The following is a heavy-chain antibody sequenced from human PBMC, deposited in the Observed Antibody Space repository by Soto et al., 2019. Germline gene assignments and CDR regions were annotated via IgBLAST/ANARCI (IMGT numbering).Heavy chain of an antibody. J-gene: IGHJ5*02. V-gene: IGHV4-30-4*01. CDR3: ARGVDHYYDIAGWFDP. CDR1: GGSISSGDYY. CDR2: IYYSGST. D-gene: IGHD3-22*01. Sequence: PSETLSLTCTVSGGSISSGDYYWSWIRQPPGKGLEWIGYIYYSGSTYYNPSLKSRVTISVDTSKNQFSLKLSSVTAADTAVYYCARGVDHYYDIAGWFDPWGQGTLVTVSS.